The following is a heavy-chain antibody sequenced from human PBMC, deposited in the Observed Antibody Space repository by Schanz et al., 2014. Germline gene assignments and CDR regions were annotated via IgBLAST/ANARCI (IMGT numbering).Heavy chain of an antibody. Sequence: QVQLQESGPGLVRPSETLSLTCTVSGGSISSYYWSWIRQSPGKGPEWIGYITYSGGTNHNASLKGRVTRSVDTAKNQVSLKVTSVTAADTANYYCSRGECSSTSCQEVAPPDDWGQGTLVTVSS. CDR1: GGSISSYY. CDR3: SRGECSSTSCQEVAPPDD. V-gene: IGHV4-59*01. D-gene: IGHD2-2*01. CDR2: ITYSGGT. J-gene: IGHJ4*02.